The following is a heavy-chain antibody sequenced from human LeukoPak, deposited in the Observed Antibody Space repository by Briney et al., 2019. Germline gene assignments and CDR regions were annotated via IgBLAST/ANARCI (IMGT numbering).Heavy chain of an antibody. Sequence: PSETLSLTCTVSGGSVSSSSYYCSWIRQPPGKGLEWIGYLSYSGSTNYNPSLKSRVSISVDTSKNQFSLKLSSVTAADTAVYYCARYPHCSSTDCYVTWGQGTLVIVPA. CDR2: LSYSGST. CDR3: ARYPHCSSTDCYVT. CDR1: GGSVSSSSYY. V-gene: IGHV4-61*01. D-gene: IGHD2-2*01. J-gene: IGHJ4*02.